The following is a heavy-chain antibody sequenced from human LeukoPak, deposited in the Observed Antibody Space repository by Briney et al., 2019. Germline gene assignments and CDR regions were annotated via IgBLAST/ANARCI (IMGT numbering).Heavy chain of an antibody. V-gene: IGHV3-23*01. CDR2: ISGSGGST. CDR3: AKDPYSAAAMEPPTDY. Sequence: PGGTLRLSCAASGFTFSSYGMSWVRQAPGKGLEWVSAISGSGGSTYYADSVKGRFTISRDNSKNTLYLQMNSLRAEDTAVYYCAKDPYSAAAMEPPTDYWGQGTLVTVSS. D-gene: IGHD5-18*01. J-gene: IGHJ4*02. CDR1: GFTFSSYG.